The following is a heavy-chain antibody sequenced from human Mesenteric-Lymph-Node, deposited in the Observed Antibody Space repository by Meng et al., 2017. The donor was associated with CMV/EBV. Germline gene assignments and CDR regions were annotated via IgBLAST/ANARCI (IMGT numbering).Heavy chain of an antibody. Sequence: GGSLRLSCAASGFTVNGYPMHWVRQAPGKGLEWVSGIYGKSNGTGYADSVKGRFTISRDSAKNSLYLQMNSLRAEDTGVYFCTREEYNWDDLISVNEYWGQGTLVTVSS. CDR2: IYGKSNGT. V-gene: IGHV3-9*01. CDR1: GFTVNGYP. J-gene: IGHJ4*02. D-gene: IGHD1-20*01. CDR3: TREEYNWDDLISVNEY.